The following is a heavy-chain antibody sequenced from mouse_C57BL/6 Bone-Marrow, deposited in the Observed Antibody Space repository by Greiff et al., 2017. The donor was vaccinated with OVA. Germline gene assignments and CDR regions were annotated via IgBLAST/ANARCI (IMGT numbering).Heavy chain of an antibody. V-gene: IGHV1-84*01. CDR3: ARRDYYGSSDY. J-gene: IGHJ2*01. Sequence: QVQLQQSGPELVKPGASVKISCKASGYTFTDYYINWVKQRPGHGLEWIGWIYPGSGNTKYNEKFKGKATLTVDTSSSTAYMQLSSLTSEDSAVYFCARRDYYGSSDYWGQGTTLTVSS. CDR2: IYPGSGNT. D-gene: IGHD1-1*01. CDR1: GYTFTDYY.